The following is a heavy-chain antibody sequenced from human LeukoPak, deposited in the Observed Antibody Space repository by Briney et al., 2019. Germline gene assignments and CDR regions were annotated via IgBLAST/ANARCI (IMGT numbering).Heavy chain of an antibody. Sequence: GGTLRLSCAASGSTFSSHTMSWVRQAPGKGREWISYISSTSSIIYYADSVKGRCTTSRDNAKNSLYLQMSSLRAEDTAVYYCARNLPAADYWGQGTLVTVSS. V-gene: IGHV3-48*04. CDR2: ISSTSSII. CDR3: ARNLPAADY. D-gene: IGHD2-2*01. CDR1: GSTFSSHT. J-gene: IGHJ4*02.